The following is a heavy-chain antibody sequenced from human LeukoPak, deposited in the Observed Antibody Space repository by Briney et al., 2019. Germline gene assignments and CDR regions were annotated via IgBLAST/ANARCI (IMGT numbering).Heavy chain of an antibody. CDR3: AKEDYGDYCFDY. J-gene: IGHJ4*02. CDR1: GFIFSSYG. D-gene: IGHD4-17*01. Sequence: GGSLRLSCAASGFIFSSYGMHWVRQAPCKGPEWVAVISYDGSNKNYAESVKGRFTISRDNSKNTLYLQMNSLRVEDTAVYYCAKEDYGDYCFDYWGQGTLVTVSS. V-gene: IGHV3-30*18. CDR2: ISYDGSNK.